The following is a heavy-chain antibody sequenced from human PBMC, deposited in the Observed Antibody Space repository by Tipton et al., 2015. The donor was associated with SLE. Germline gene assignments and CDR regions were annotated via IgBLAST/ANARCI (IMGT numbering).Heavy chain of an antibody. CDR1: GGSINNFY. J-gene: IGHJ6*03. CDR2: IHSGGST. V-gene: IGHV4-59*08. Sequence: TLSLTCVVSGGSINNFYWTWIRQPPGKGLEWIGYIHSGGSTNYSPSLKSRVTISVDTSKNQFSLKLSSVTAADTAIYYCAKLFGSAYWNYMDVWGKGTTVTVS. D-gene: IGHD6-25*01. CDR3: AKLFGSAYWNYMDV.